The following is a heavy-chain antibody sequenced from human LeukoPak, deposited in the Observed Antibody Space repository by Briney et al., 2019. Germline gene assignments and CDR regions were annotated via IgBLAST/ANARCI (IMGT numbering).Heavy chain of an antibody. Sequence: GASVKVSCKASGYTFNTYGMNWVRQAPGQGLEWMGWINTNTGNPTYAQGFTGRFVFSLYTSVSTAYLQISSLKAEDTAVYYCARGSIGAPHHFDYWGQGTLVTVSS. J-gene: IGHJ4*02. D-gene: IGHD3-10*01. CDR1: GYTFNTYG. CDR3: ARGSIGAPHHFDY. V-gene: IGHV7-4-1*02. CDR2: INTNTGNP.